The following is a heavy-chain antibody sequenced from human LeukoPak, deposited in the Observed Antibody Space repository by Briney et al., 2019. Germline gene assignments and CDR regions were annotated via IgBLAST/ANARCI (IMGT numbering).Heavy chain of an antibody. CDR3: ARERDSSAFDI. CDR2: ISYDGSNK. V-gene: IGHV3-30-3*01. Sequence: GGSLRLSCAASGFTFSSYAMSWVRQAPGKGLEWVAVISYDGSNKYYADSVKGRFTISRDNSKNTLYLQMNSLRAEDTAVYYCARERDSSAFDIWGQGTMVTVSS. CDR1: GFTFSSYA. D-gene: IGHD2-15*01. J-gene: IGHJ3*02.